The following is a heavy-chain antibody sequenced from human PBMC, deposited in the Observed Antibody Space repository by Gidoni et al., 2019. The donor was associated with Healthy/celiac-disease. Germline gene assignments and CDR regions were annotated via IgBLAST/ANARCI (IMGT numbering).Heavy chain of an antibody. CDR3: ARGGPVVPAAIRAYYYYGMDV. Sequence: QVQLVQSGAEVKKPGASVKVSCKASGYTFTSYDINWVRQATGQGLEWMGWMNPNSGNTGYAQKFQGRVTMTRNTSISTAYMELSSLRSEDTAVYYCARGGPVVPAAIRAYYYYGMDVWGQGTTVTVSS. D-gene: IGHD2-2*02. CDR2: MNPNSGNT. CDR1: GYTFTSYD. J-gene: IGHJ6*02. V-gene: IGHV1-8*01.